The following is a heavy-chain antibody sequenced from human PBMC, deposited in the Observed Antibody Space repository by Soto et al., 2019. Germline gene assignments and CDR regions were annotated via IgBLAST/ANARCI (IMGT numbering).Heavy chain of an antibody. V-gene: IGHV3-48*01. Sequence: GGSLRLSCTASGFTVSDYSVNWVRQAPGKGLEWISYISSTGDPILYGDSVKGRFTIARDIAKNTYLQMNSLRAEDTAVYYCAKATYYDFLHYGMDVWGQGTTVTVSS. CDR2: ISSTGDPI. CDR1: GFTVSDYS. D-gene: IGHD3-3*01. CDR3: AKATYYDFLHYGMDV. J-gene: IGHJ6*02.